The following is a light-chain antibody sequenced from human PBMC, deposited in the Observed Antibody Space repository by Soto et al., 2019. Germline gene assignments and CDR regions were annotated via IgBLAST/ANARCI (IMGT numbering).Light chain of an antibody. V-gene: IGKV3-11*01. Sequence: IVLTQCSATPSLSPRERATLSRRASQSVSSYLAWYQQKPGQAPRLLIYDASNRATGIPARFSGSGSGTDFTLTISSLQPEDFATYYCQQSYSTPTITFGQGTRLEIK. CDR3: QQSYSTPTIT. CDR1: QSVSSY. CDR2: DAS. J-gene: IGKJ5*01.